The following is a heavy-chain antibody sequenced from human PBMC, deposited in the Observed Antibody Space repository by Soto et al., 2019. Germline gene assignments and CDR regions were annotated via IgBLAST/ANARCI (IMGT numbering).Heavy chain of an antibody. CDR1: GYTFSNFA. J-gene: IGHJ4*02. CDR2: INADNTNT. D-gene: IGHD4-17*01. Sequence: ASVKVSCKASGYTFSNFAMHWVRQAPGQRLEWMGWINADNTNTKYSQKFQGRVTITTDTSTSTAYMELRSLRSDDTAVYYCARRYGGTLDYWGQGTLVTVSS. CDR3: ARRYGGTLDY. V-gene: IGHV1-3*01.